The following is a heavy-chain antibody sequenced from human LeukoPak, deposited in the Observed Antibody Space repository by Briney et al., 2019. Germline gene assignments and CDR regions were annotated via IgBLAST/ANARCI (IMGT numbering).Heavy chain of an antibody. D-gene: IGHD6-13*01. J-gene: IGHJ4*02. V-gene: IGHV4-39*07. CDR2: IYYSGST. Sequence: SETLSLTCTVSGGSISSSSYYWGWIRQPPGKGLEWIGSIYYSGSTYYNPSLKSRVTISVDTSKNQFSLKLSSVTAADTAVYYCARARWGGSSWYLGYYFDYWGQGTLVTVSS. CDR1: GGSISSSSYY. CDR3: ARARWGGSSWYLGYYFDY.